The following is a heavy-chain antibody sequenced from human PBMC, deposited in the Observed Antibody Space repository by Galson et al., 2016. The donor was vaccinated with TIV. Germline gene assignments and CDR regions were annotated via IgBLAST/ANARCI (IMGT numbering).Heavy chain of an antibody. CDR1: GFSLSDSGMC. D-gene: IGHD5-18*01. J-gene: IGHJ2*01. V-gene: IGHV2-70*11. Sequence: PALVKPTQTLTLTCTFSGFSLSDSGMCVTWIRQPPGKALEWLARIDWDDDIYYTYRTSLKTRLTISKDTSKNQVVLTLTNVDPVDTATYYCARMSGYSFGWYFDVWGRGTLVAVSS. CDR3: ARMSGYSFGWYFDV. CDR2: IDWDDDI.